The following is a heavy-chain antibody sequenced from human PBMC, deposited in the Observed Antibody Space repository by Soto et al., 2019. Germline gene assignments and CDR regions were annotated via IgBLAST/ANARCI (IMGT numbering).Heavy chain of an antibody. V-gene: IGHV4-31*03. CDR3: ARSIDP. CDR1: GGSISSGGYY. J-gene: IGHJ5*02. Sequence: QVQLQESGPGLVKPSQTLSLTCTVSGGSISSGGYYWCWIHQHPVKGLEWIGYIYYSGSTYYNPSPKSRVTISVDATKNQFSLKLSSVTAADTAVYYCARSIDPWGQGTLVTVSS. CDR2: IYYSGST.